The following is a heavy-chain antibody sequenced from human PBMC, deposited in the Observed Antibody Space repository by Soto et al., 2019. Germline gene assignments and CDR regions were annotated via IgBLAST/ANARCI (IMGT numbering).Heavy chain of an antibody. V-gene: IGHV1-69*06. CDR3: AGPDIVVVPASERNYYYYYGMDV. Sequence: ASVKVSCKASGVTFSSYAISWVRQAPGQGLEWMGGIIPIFGTANYAQKFQGRVTITADKSTSTAYMELSSLRSEDTAVYYCAGPDIVVVPASERNYYYYYGMDVWGQGTTVTVS. CDR1: GVTFSSYA. D-gene: IGHD2-2*01. CDR2: IIPIFGTA. J-gene: IGHJ6*02.